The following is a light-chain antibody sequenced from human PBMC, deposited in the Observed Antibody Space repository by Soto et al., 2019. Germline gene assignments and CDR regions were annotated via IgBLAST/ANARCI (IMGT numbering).Light chain of an antibody. J-gene: IGKJ1*01. CDR1: QSVLYSSNNKNY. V-gene: IGKV4-1*01. Sequence: DIVMTQSPDSLAVSLGERATINCKSSQSVLYSSNNKNYLAWYQQHPGQPPKLLIYWASTRESGVPDRFSGSGSGTDFTLTISSLQPDDSATYYCQQYNSYRAFGQGTKVEI. CDR3: QQYNSYRA. CDR2: WAS.